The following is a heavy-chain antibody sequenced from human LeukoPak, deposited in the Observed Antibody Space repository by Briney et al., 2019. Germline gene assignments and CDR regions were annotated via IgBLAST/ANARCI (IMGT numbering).Heavy chain of an antibody. V-gene: IGHV3-48*03. D-gene: IGHD3-10*02. Sequence: GGSLRLSCAASGFTFSSYEVNWVRQTPGKGLEWLSYISSSGGTIYYADSVKGRFTISRDNAKSSLYLQMNSLRAEDTAVYYCAELGITMIGGVWGKGTTVTISS. CDR3: AELGITMIGGV. CDR2: ISSSGGTI. J-gene: IGHJ6*04. CDR1: GFTFSSYE.